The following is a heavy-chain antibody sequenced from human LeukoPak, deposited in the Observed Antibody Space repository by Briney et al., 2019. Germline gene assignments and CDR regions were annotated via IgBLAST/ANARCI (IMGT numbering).Heavy chain of an antibody. CDR1: GYTFTGYY. Sequence: GASVKVSCKASGYTFTGYYMHWVRQAPGQGLEWMGWISAYNGNTNYAQKLQGRVTMTTVTSTSTAYMELRSLRSDDTAVYYCARWSDSSSWYGSSWYFDLWGRGTLVTVSS. V-gene: IGHV1-18*04. CDR3: ARWSDSSSWYGSSWYFDL. J-gene: IGHJ2*01. D-gene: IGHD6-13*01. CDR2: ISAYNGNT.